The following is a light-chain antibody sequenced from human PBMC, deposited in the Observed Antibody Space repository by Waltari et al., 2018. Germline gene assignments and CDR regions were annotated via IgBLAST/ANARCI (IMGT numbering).Light chain of an antibody. CDR1: TSNIGSNA. Sequence: QSVLTQPPSASGTPGQRVTISCSGSTSNIGSNAVNWYQQLPGTAPKLLIYNNHQRPSGGPDRFSGSKSGTSASLAISGLQSEDEADYYCAAWDGSLDGVVFGGGTMLTVL. V-gene: IGLV1-44*01. J-gene: IGLJ2*01. CDR2: NNH. CDR3: AAWDGSLDGVV.